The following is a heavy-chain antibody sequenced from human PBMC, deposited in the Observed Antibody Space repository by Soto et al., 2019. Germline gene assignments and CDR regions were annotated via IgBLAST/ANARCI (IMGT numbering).Heavy chain of an antibody. Sequence: EVQLLESGGDLVQPGGSLRLSCAASGFTFSSYAMNWVRQAPGKGLEWVSAISGSGDSTYYADSVKGRFTISRDNSKNSLYLQRNSLRAEDTAVYYCAKSDGTTRGYYYYMDVWGKGTTGTVSS. V-gene: IGHV3-23*01. D-gene: IGHD1-1*01. CDR1: GFTFSSYA. J-gene: IGHJ6*03. CDR3: AKSDGTTRGYYYYMDV. CDR2: ISGSGDST.